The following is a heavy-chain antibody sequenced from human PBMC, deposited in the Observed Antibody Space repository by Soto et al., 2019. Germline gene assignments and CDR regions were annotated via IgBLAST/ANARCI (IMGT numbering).Heavy chain of an antibody. Sequence: QVQLVQSGAEVKKPGASVKVSCKASGYNFNNYGVTWVRQVPGQGLEWMAWIGVYNGNTKYPQKVQGRVTVTADTSTSTAYMELRSLTSDDTAIYYCARDIAGGEDIWGQGTMVTVSS. D-gene: IGHD2-15*01. CDR1: GYNFNNYG. J-gene: IGHJ3*02. CDR2: IGVYNGNT. V-gene: IGHV1-18*01. CDR3: ARDIAGGEDI.